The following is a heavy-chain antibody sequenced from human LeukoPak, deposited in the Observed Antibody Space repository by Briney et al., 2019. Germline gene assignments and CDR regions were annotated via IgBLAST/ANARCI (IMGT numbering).Heavy chain of an antibody. CDR2: IRYDGSNK. J-gene: IGHJ4*02. D-gene: IGHD3-22*01. CDR3: ARRFASSEFFSDY. V-gene: IGHV3-30*02. CDR1: GFTFSSYG. Sequence: PGGSLRLSCAASGFTFSSYGMHWVRQAPGKGLEWVAFIRYDGSNKYYADSVKGRFTISRDNSKNTLYLQMNSLRAEDTAVYYCARRFASSEFFSDYWGQGALVTVTS.